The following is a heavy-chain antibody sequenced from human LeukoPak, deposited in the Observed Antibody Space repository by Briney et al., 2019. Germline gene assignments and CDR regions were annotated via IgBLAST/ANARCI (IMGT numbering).Heavy chain of an antibody. CDR1: GGSISSSSFY. CDR3: ARVNPYSKYYYYYYMDV. J-gene: IGHJ6*03. D-gene: IGHD4-11*01. Sequence: PSETLSLTCNVSGGSISSSSFYWGWIRQPPGRGLEWIGSMYYSGNTYYNPSLKSRVIISVDTSKNQFSLKLSSVTAADTAVYYCARVNPYSKYYYYYYMDVWGKGATVTVSS. V-gene: IGHV4-39*01. CDR2: MYYSGNT.